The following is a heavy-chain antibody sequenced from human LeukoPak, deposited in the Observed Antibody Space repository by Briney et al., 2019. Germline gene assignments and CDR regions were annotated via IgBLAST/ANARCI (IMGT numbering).Heavy chain of an antibody. Sequence: GGSLRLSCAASGFNFGEFWMAWVRQTPGKGLEWVADIKEDGSEKFYVDSVKGRFTISRDNSKNTLYLQMNSLRAEDTAVYYCAKEVGGYYYMDVWGKGTTVTVSS. J-gene: IGHJ6*03. V-gene: IGHV3-7*03. CDR2: IKEDGSEK. CDR1: GFNFGEFW. CDR3: AKEVGGYYYMDV. D-gene: IGHD2-2*01.